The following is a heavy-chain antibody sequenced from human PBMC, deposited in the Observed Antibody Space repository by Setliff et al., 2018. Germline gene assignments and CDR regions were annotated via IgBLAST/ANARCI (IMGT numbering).Heavy chain of an antibody. D-gene: IGHD3-16*01. CDR2: IYYTRTT. V-gene: IGHV4-39*07. CDR3: ARVPRRDYPSYFDS. CDR1: GDSITNKNYY. J-gene: IGHJ4*02. Sequence: SETLSLTCSASGDSITNKNYYWGWIRQPPGKGLEWIGSIYYTRTTYSNPSLERRITISLVTSKNQLSLKLISVTAADTAVYYCARVPRRDYPSYFDSWGQGARVTVSS.